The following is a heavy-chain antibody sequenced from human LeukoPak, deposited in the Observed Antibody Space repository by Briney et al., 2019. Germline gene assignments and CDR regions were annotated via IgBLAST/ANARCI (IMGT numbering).Heavy chain of an antibody. J-gene: IGHJ4*02. CDR1: GFTFSSNY. Sequence: GGSLRLSCAASGFTFSSNYMSWVRQAPGKGLEWVSVIYSGGSTYYADSVKGRFTISRDNSKNTLYLQMNSLRAEDTAVYYCARDRGYSYGLAYWGQGTLVTVSS. V-gene: IGHV3-53*01. CDR2: IYSGGST. CDR3: ARDRGYSYGLAY. D-gene: IGHD5-18*01.